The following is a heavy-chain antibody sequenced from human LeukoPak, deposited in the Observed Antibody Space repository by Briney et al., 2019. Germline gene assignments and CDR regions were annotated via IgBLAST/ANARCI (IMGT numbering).Heavy chain of an antibody. CDR2: IYSGGST. V-gene: IGHV3-66*01. CDR1: GFTVSSNY. Sequence: GGSLRLSCAASGFTVSSNYMSWVRQAPGKGLEWVSVIYSGGSTYYADSVKGRFTISRDNSKNTLYLQMNSLRAEDTAVYYCARVASSGSRAYYYYMDVWGKGTMVTVSS. J-gene: IGHJ6*03. D-gene: IGHD1-26*01. CDR3: ARVASSGSRAYYYYMDV.